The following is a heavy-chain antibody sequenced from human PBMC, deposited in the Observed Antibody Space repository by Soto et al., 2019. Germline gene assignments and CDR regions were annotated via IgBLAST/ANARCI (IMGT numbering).Heavy chain of an antibody. V-gene: IGHV3-11*05. CDR2: ISSSTSHT. D-gene: IGHD6-25*01. J-gene: IGHJ4*02. CDR3: AAGRRAGADPCDF. Sequence: QVQLVESGGGLVQPGGSLRLSCAASGFTFSAYYMTWIRQAPGKGLEWVSYISSSTSHTNYADSVKGRFTISRDNDKNSLCMQTTRLRTAETAVYYWAAGRRAGADPCDFWGKGPLV. CDR1: GFTFSAYY.